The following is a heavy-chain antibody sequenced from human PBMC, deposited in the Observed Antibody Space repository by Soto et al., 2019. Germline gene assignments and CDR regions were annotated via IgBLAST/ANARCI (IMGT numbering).Heavy chain of an antibody. D-gene: IGHD2-2*01. CDR3: TRIVVVPAALGAGEFRWFDP. Sequence: TGGSLRLSCAASGFTFSGSAMHWVRQASGKGLEWVGRIRSKANSYATAYAASVKGRFTISRDDSKNTAYLQMNSLKTEDTAVYYCTRIVVVPAALGAGEFRWFDPWGQGTLVTVSS. CDR2: IRSKANSYAT. CDR1: GFTFSGSA. J-gene: IGHJ5*02. V-gene: IGHV3-73*01.